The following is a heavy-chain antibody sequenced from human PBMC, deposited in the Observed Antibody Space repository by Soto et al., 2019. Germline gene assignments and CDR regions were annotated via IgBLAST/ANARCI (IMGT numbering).Heavy chain of an antibody. V-gene: IGHV2-5*02. J-gene: IGHJ3*01. CDR1: GFSLTTKTVG. CDR3: AHLMITFGGVIADDAFDV. D-gene: IGHD3-16*02. Sequence: QITLKESGPSLAKPTETLTLTCTFSGFSLTTKTVGVGWIRQPPGQALEWLAVIYWDDDKRYSPSLRSRLTVTKDTSKNQVVLTMSNVDPVDTATYYCAHLMITFGGVIADDAFDVWGQGTKVTVSS. CDR2: IYWDDDK.